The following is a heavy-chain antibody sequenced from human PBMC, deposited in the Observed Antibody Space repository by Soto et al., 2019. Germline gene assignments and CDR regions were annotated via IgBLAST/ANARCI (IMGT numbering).Heavy chain of an antibody. D-gene: IGHD3-10*01. J-gene: IGHJ4*01. CDR3: TGLWFGEIYNY. V-gene: IGHV3-15*07. Sequence: EAELVESGGGLVKPGGSLTLSCAGSGFSFKNAWMNWVRQAPGKGLEWVGGIKNKNDGGTTDYAAFVQCRFTISRDAPENTLYLHITGLKTEDTAVYFCTGLWFGEIYNYWGQGSLVTVSS. CDR2: IKNKNDGGTT. CDR1: GFSFKNAW.